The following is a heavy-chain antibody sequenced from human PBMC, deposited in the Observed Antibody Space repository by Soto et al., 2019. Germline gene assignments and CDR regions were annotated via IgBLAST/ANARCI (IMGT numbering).Heavy chain of an antibody. V-gene: IGHV7-4-1*01. J-gene: IGHJ5*02. CDR2: INTNTGNP. Sequence: ASVKVSCKASGYTFTSYAMNWVRQAPGQGLEWMGWINTNTGNPTYAQGFTGRFVLSLDTSVSTAYLQICSLKAEDTAVYYCARENDILTGYYMYNWFDPWGQGTLVTVSS. D-gene: IGHD3-9*01. CDR1: GYTFTSYA. CDR3: ARENDILTGYYMYNWFDP.